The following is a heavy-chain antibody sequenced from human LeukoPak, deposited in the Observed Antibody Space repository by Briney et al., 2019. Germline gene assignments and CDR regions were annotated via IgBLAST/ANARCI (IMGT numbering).Heavy chain of an antibody. Sequence: SETLSLTCAVYGGSFSGYYWSWIRQPPGKGLEWIGEINHSGSTNYNPSLKSRVTISVDTSKNQFSLKLSSVTAADTAVYYCARGPIVVTIRVYYFDYWGQGTLVTVSS. V-gene: IGHV4-34*01. J-gene: IGHJ4*02. D-gene: IGHD5-12*01. CDR2: INHSGST. CDR1: GGSFSGYY. CDR3: ARGPIVVTIRVYYFDY.